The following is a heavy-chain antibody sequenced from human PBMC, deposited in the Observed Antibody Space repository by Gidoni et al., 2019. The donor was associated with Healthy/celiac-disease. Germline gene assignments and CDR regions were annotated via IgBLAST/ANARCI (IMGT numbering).Heavy chain of an antibody. CDR2: IYTSGST. CDR3: AGRYCGGDCYPYYYYYMDV. V-gene: IGHV4-61*02. J-gene: IGHJ6*03. D-gene: IGHD2-21*01. Sequence: QVQLQESGPGLVKPSQTLSLTCTVSGGSISSGSYYWSWIRQPAGKGLEWIGRIYTSGSTNYNPSLKSRVTISVDTSKNQFSLKLSSVTAADTAVYYCAGRYCGGDCYPYYYYYMDVWGKGTTVTVSS. CDR1: GGSISSGSYY.